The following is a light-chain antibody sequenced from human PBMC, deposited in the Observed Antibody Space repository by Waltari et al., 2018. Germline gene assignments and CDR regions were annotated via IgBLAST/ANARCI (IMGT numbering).Light chain of an antibody. Sequence: QSALTQPASVSGSPGQSITISCTGTSSDVGSYNFVTCYQKHPGKAPKLMIYEASKRPSGVSNRFSGAKSGNTASLTISGLQAEDEADYYCCSYTTSDTFVFGGGTKLTVL. CDR3: CSYTTSDTFV. CDR1: SSDVGSYNF. CDR2: EAS. V-gene: IGLV2-23*02. J-gene: IGLJ2*01.